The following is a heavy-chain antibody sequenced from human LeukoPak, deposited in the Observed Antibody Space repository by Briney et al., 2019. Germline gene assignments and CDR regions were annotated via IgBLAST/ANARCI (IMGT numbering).Heavy chain of an antibody. D-gene: IGHD4-17*01. V-gene: IGHV1-2*04. J-gene: IGHJ4*02. CDR2: INPNSGGT. CDR3: ARVRGDYGIDY. Sequence: ASVKVSCKASGYTFTGYYMHWVRQAPGQGLEWMGWINPNSGGTNYAQKFQGWVTVTRDTSISTAYMELSRLRSDDTAVYYCARVRGDYGIDYWGQGTLVTVSS. CDR1: GYTFTGYY.